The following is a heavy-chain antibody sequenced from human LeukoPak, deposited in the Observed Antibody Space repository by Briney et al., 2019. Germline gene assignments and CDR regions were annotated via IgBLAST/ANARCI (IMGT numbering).Heavy chain of an antibody. D-gene: IGHD4-17*01. CDR2: INPSGGST. V-gene: IGHV1-46*01. CDR3: ARDRGLYGDYEEYNWFDP. J-gene: IGHJ5*02. Sequence: ASVKVSCKASGYTFTDYYMHWVRQAPGQGLEWMRIINPSGGSTSYAQKFQGRVTMTRDTSTSTVYMELSSLRSEDTAVYYCARDRGLYGDYEEYNWFDPWGQGTLVTVSS. CDR1: GYTFTDYY.